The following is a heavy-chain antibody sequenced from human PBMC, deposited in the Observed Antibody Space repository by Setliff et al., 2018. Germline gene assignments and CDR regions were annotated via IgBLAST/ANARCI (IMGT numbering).Heavy chain of an antibody. J-gene: IGHJ3*02. D-gene: IGHD6-19*01. V-gene: IGHV3-30*02. CDR2: IRYDGSNE. CDR3: ARRGGTAGARAFDI. Sequence: GESLKISCAASGFSFSDYNIHWVRQAPGKGLEWVAFIRYDGSNEYYADSVKGRFTISRDNSKNTLYLQMNSLRAEDTALYYCARRGGTAGARAFDIWGQGTMVTVSS. CDR1: GFSFSDYN.